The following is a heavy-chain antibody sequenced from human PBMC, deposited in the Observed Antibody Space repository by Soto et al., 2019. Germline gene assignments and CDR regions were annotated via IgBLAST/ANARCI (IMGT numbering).Heavy chain of an antibody. CDR2: IYYSGST. V-gene: IGHV4-39*07. D-gene: IGHD6-25*01. CDR3: ARPHGGSSGWDNWFDP. Sequence: SETLSLTCTISGGSISSSRKNWGWIRQPQGKRLKWIGSIYYSGSTNYNPSLKSRVTISVDTSKNQFSLKLNSVTAADTAVYYCARPHGGSSGWDNWFDPWGQGTLVTVSS. J-gene: IGHJ5*02. CDR1: GGSISSSRKN.